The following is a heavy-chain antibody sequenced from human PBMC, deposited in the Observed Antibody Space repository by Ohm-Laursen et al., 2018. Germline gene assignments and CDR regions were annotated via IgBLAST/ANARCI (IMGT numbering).Heavy chain of an antibody. D-gene: IGHD2-2*02. CDR3: AKDQVVVVPAAIRGDFDY. J-gene: IGHJ4*02. Sequence: GSLRLSCAASGFTFSDYYMSWVRQAPGKGLEWVSYTSSSGSTIYYADSVKGRFTISRDNSKNMLYLQMDSLRAEDTAVYYCAKDQVVVVPAAIRGDFDYWGQGTLVTVSS. CDR2: TSSSGSTI. V-gene: IGHV3-11*01. CDR1: GFTFSDYY.